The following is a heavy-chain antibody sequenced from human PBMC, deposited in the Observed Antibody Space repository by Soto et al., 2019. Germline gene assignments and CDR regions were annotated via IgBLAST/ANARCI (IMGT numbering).Heavy chain of an antibody. CDR1: GFTFSSYG. CDR2: IWYDGSNK. Sequence: QVQLVESGGGVVQPGRSLRLSCAASGFTFSSYGMHWVRQAPGKGPEWVAVIWYDGSNKYYADSVKGRFTISRDNSKNTLYLQMNSLRAEDTAVYYCASESDYSSSPPASGMDVWGQGTTVTVSS. D-gene: IGHD6-6*01. CDR3: ASESDYSSSPPASGMDV. V-gene: IGHV3-33*01. J-gene: IGHJ6*02.